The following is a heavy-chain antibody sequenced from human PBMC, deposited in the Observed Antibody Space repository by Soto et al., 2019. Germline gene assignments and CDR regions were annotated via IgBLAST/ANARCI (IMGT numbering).Heavy chain of an antibody. V-gene: IGHV3-23*01. CDR3: AKDGSGSYYFDY. D-gene: IGHD1-26*01. CDR1: GFTFSSYA. J-gene: IGHJ4*02. CDR2: ISGSGGST. Sequence: GGSLRLSCAASGFTFSSYAMSWVRQAPGKGLAWVSAISGSGGSTYYADSVKGRFTISRDNSKNTLYLQMNSLRAEDTAVYYCAKDGSGSYYFDYWGQGTLVTVSS.